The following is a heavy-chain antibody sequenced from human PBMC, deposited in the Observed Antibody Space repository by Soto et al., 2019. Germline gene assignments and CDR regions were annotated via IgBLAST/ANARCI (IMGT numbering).Heavy chain of an antibody. CDR3: ARDQHLSLMPRYQYSTDV. D-gene: IGHD3-3*02. CDR2: IIPIFGTA. V-gene: IGHV1-69*13. Sequence: SVKVSCKASGGTFSSYAISWVRQAPGQGLEWMGGIIPIFGTANYAQKFQGRVTITADESTSTAYMELSSLRSEDTAVYYCARDQHLSLMPRYQYSTDVSDQAPSVTLS. J-gene: IGHJ6*02. CDR1: GGTFSSYA.